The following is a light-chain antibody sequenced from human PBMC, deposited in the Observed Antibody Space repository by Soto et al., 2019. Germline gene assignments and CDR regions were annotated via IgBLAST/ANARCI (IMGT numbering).Light chain of an antibody. V-gene: IGKV1-27*01. Sequence: DIQMTQSPSSLSASVGDRVTITCRASQGISNYLAWYQQTPENFPKLRIYAASTLQSGVPSRFSGSRSGTDFTLTIISRQPEDVATYYCQKYSRAPWTFGQGTKVEIK. CDR3: QKYSRAPWT. J-gene: IGKJ1*01. CDR1: QGISNY. CDR2: AAS.